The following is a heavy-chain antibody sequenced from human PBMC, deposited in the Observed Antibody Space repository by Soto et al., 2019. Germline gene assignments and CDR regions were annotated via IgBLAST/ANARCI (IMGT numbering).Heavy chain of an antibody. Sequence: GWSLRLSCAASGFTFSSYSMNLVRQAPGKGLEWVSSISSSSTNINYADSVKGRFTISRENAKNSLYLQMNSLRAEDTAVYYCARDLNDFWSGYYGCFEYWGKGALVTVS. V-gene: IGHV3-21*01. D-gene: IGHD3-3*01. CDR3: ARDLNDFWSGYYGCFEY. CDR1: GFTFSSYS. CDR2: ISSSSTNI. J-gene: IGHJ4*02.